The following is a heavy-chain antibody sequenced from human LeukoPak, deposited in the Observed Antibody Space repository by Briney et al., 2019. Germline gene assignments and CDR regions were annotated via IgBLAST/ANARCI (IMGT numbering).Heavy chain of an antibody. D-gene: IGHD3-22*01. CDR1: GGSISSYY. J-gene: IGHJ3*02. CDR2: IYYSGST. Sequence: SETLSLTCTVSGGSISSYYWSWIRQPPGKGLEWIGYIYYSGSTNYNPSLKSRVTISVDTSKNQFSLKLSSVTAADTAVYYCAREGAYYCDSSGYYRAFDIWGQGTMVTVSS. CDR3: AREGAYYCDSSGYYRAFDI. V-gene: IGHV4-59*01.